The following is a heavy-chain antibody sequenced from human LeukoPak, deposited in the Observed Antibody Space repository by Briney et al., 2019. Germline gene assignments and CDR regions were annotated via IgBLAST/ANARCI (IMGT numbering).Heavy chain of an antibody. Sequence: SQTLSLTCTVSGGSISSGGYYWSWIRQHPGKGLEWIGYIYYSGSTYYNPSLKSRVTISVDTSKNQFSLKLSSVTAADTAVYYCAGVPYDSSGYRFDYWGQGTLVTVSS. V-gene: IGHV4-31*03. J-gene: IGHJ4*02. CDR3: AGVPYDSSGYRFDY. D-gene: IGHD3-22*01. CDR1: GGSISSGGYY. CDR2: IYYSGST.